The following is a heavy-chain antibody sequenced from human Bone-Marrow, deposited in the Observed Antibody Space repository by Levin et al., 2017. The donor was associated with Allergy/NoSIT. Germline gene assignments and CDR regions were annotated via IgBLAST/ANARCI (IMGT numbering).Heavy chain of an antibody. CDR1: GFSFTSYW. J-gene: IGHJ4*02. D-gene: IGHD3-10*01. V-gene: IGHV5-51*01. CDR2: IFPADSDT. CDR3: ARYGSGDYY. Sequence: PGGSLRLSCKGSGFSFTSYWIAWVRQMPGNGLEWIGIIFPADSDTRYSPSFQGQVRMSADKSINTAYLQWSSLKVSDTAIYYCARYGSGDYYWGQGTLVTVSS.